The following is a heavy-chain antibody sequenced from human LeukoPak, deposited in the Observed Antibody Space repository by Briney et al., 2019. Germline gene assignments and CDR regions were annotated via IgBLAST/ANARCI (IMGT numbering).Heavy chain of an antibody. CDR2: IIPIFGTA. J-gene: IGHJ1*01. CDR1: GGTFISYA. D-gene: IGHD2-15*01. V-gene: IGHV1-69*05. CDR3: AIGYCSGGSCSSAEYFQH. Sequence: ASVKVSCKASGGTFISYAISWVRQAPGQGLEWMGRIIPIFGTANYAQKFQGRVTITTDESTSTAYMELSSLRSEDTAVYYCAIGYCSGGSCSSAEYFQHWGQGTLVTVSS.